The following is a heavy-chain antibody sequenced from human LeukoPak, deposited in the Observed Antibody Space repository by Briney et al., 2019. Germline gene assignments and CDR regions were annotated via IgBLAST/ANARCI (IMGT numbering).Heavy chain of an antibody. V-gene: IGHV4-34*01. D-gene: IGHD5-18*01. CDR3: ARDLYSYGTIDI. Sequence: PSETLSLTCAVYGGSFSGYYWSWIRQPPGKGLEWIGEINHSGSTNYNPSLKSRVTISVDTSKNQFSLKLSSVTAADTAEYYCARDLYSYGTIDIWGQGTMVTVSS. J-gene: IGHJ3*02. CDR1: GGSFSGYY. CDR2: INHSGST.